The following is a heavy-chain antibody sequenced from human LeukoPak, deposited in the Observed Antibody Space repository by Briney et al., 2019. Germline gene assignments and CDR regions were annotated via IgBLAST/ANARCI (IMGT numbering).Heavy chain of an antibody. J-gene: IGHJ6*02. CDR3: ARSIGYYYTMDV. CDR1: GFSFSDYY. CDR2: ISGSGSDL. Sequence: GGTLRLSCVACGFSFSDYYMSWIRQAPGRGLEWISYISGSGSDLYYADSVKGRFTISRDNANNSLYLQMNSLRAEDTAVYYCARSIGYYYTMDVWGQGTTVTVSS. D-gene: IGHD3-22*01. V-gene: IGHV3-11*01.